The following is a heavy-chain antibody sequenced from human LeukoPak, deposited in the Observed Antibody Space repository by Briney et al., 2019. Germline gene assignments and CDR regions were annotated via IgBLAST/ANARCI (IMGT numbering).Heavy chain of an antibody. CDR3: ARRLYSSSSNTWFDP. Sequence: PSETLSLTCTVSGGSMSNYYWTWIRQPPGKGLEWIGYIYYSGSTNYNPSLKSRVTISVDTSKSQFSLKLSSVTAADTAVYYCARRLYSSSSNTWFDPWGQGTLVTVST. J-gene: IGHJ5*02. D-gene: IGHD6-13*01. CDR2: IYYSGST. CDR1: GGSMSNYY. V-gene: IGHV4-59*01.